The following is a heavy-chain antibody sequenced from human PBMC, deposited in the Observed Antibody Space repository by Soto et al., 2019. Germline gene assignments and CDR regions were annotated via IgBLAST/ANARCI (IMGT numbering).Heavy chain of an antibody. CDR2: ISMSGSTI. V-gene: IGHV3-48*03. CDR3: ARGPSHVENVLLWFGELGAPLGDFDY. D-gene: IGHD3-10*01. CDR1: GFAFSSYE. J-gene: IGHJ4*02. Sequence: GGSLRLSCAASGFAFSSYEMNLVRQSPGKGLEWVSDISMSGSTIYYADSVKGRFTISRDNAKNSLYLQMNSLRAEDTAVYYCARGPSHVENVLLWFGELGAPLGDFDYWGQGSLVTVSS.